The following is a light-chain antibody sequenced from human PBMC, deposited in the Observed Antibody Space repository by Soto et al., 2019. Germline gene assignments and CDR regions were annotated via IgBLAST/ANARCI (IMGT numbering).Light chain of an antibody. CDR1: QSVDNN. CDR3: QQYNNWWT. V-gene: IGKV3D-15*01. J-gene: IGKJ1*01. Sequence: ETLLTQSPATLSVSPGGRATLSCRASQSVDNNLAWYQQKPGQAPRLLIYGASNTATGIPDRLSGSGSGTEFTLTIRSLQSEDVAVYYCQQYNNWWTFGQGTKVDIK. CDR2: GAS.